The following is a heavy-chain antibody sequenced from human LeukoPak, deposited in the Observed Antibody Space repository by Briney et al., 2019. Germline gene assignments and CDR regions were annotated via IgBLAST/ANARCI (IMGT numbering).Heavy chain of an antibody. CDR1: GFTFSSYA. CDR3: AKDNIADYYGSGSRRFDY. J-gene: IGHJ4*02. Sequence: PGGSLRLSCAASGFTFSSYAMSWVRQAPGKGLEWVSAISGSGGSTYYADSVKGRFTISRDNSKNTLYLQMNSLRAGDTAVYYCAKDNIADYYGSGSRRFDYWGQGTLVTVSS. CDR2: ISGSGGST. V-gene: IGHV3-23*01. D-gene: IGHD3-10*01.